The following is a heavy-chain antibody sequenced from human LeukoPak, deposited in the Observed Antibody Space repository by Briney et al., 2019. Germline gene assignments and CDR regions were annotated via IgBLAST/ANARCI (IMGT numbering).Heavy chain of an antibody. CDR1: GFTFSSYG. V-gene: IGHV3-7*03. CDR3: ARGFRWLGAAAGTDYYYMDV. J-gene: IGHJ6*03. Sequence: PGGTLRLSCAASGFTFSSYGMSWVRQAPGKGLEWLANIKQDGSEKYYVDSVKGRFTISRDNSKNTLYLQMNSLRAEDTAVYYCARGFRWLGAAAGTDYYYMDVWGKGTTVTISS. D-gene: IGHD6-13*01. CDR2: IKQDGSEK.